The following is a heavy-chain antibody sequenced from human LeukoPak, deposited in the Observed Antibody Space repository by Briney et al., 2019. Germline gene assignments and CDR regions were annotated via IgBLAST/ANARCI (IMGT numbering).Heavy chain of an antibody. CDR2: IRYDGINK. D-gene: IGHD6-13*01. Sequence: GGSLRLSCAASGFTFSSYGMHWVRQAPGKGLEWVALIRYDGINKYYADSVKGRFTISRDNSKNTLYLQMNSLRAEDTAVYYCAKDRLGSSWYFDYWGQGTLVTVSS. CDR3: AKDRLGSSWYFDY. CDR1: GFTFSSYG. J-gene: IGHJ4*02. V-gene: IGHV3-30*02.